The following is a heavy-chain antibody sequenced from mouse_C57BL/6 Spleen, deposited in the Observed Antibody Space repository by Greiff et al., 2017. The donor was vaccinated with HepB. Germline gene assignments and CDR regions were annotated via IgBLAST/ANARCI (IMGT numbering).Heavy chain of an antibody. Sequence: VKLQESGPGLVQPSQSLSITCTVSGFSLTSYGVHWVRQSPGKGLEWLGVIWSGGSTDCNAAFISRLSISKDNSKSQVFFKMNSLQADDTAIYYCARGGYFDVWGTGTTVTVSS. CDR3: ARGGYFDV. CDR1: GFSLTSYG. J-gene: IGHJ1*03. CDR2: IWSGGST. V-gene: IGHV2-2*01.